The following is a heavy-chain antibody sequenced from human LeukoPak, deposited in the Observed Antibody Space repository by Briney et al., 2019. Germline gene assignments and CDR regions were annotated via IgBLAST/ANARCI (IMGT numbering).Heavy chain of an antibody. CDR3: ARGNAHAFDI. CDR1: GFTLSSYW. Sequence: PGGSLRLSCAVSGFTLSSYWMHWVRQLPGKGLVWVSRINSDGSGISYAGSAKGRFTISRDNAKNTLYLQMNSLRAEDTAVYYCARGNAHAFDIWGQGTMVTVSS. J-gene: IGHJ3*02. CDR2: INSDGSGI. V-gene: IGHV3-74*01.